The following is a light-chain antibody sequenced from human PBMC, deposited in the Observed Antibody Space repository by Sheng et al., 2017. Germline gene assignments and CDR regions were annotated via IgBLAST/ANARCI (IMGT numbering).Light chain of an antibody. J-gene: IGKJ4*01. CDR3: QQYNNWPPSLT. Sequence: EIVLTQSPGTLSLSPGERATLSCRASQTISSNFLAWYQQRPGQAPSLLIYGASTRASGIPARFSGTGSGTVFTLTISSLQSEDFAVYYCQQYNNWPPSLTFGGGTKVDI. CDR2: GAS. V-gene: IGKV3D-15*01. CDR1: QTISSN.